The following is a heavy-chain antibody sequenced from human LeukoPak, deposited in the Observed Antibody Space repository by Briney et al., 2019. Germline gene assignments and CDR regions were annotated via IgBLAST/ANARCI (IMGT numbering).Heavy chain of an antibody. J-gene: IGHJ3*02. Sequence: ASVKVSCKASGYTFTSYGISWVRQAPGQGLEWMGWISAYNGNTNYAQKLQGRVTMTRDTSTSTVYMELSSLRSEDTAVYYCARPDSGSYYGAFDIWGQGTMVTVSS. CDR3: ARPDSGSYYGAFDI. V-gene: IGHV1-18*01. CDR2: ISAYNGNT. CDR1: GYTFTSYG. D-gene: IGHD1-26*01.